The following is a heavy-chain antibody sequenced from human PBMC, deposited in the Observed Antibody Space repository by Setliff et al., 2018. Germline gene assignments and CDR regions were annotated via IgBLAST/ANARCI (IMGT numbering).Heavy chain of an antibody. CDR2: FYHSGSM. CDR3: ARAYYYGSGNSHKYYMDV. D-gene: IGHD3-10*01. V-gene: IGHV4-4*09. CDR1: GGSISSSY. J-gene: IGHJ6*03. Sequence: ASETLSLTCNVSGGSISSSYWSWIRQPPGKGLEWIGYFYHSGSMNYNPSLKGRVTMSVDTSNNQLSLKLTSVSAADTAVYYCARAYYYGSGNSHKYYMDVWGKGTAVTVSS.